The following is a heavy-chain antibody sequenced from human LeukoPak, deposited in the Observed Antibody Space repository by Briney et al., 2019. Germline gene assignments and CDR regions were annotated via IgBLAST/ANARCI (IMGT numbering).Heavy chain of an antibody. CDR1: GFTVSSNY. J-gene: IGHJ4*02. CDR2: IYSGGST. CDR3: ARPFARDASY. Sequence: GGSLRLSWAASGFTVSSNYMSWVRQAPGKGLEWVSVIYSGGSTYYADSVKGRFTIFRDNSKNTLYLQMSSLRAEDTAVYYCARPFARDASYWGQGTLVTVSS. V-gene: IGHV3-66*02.